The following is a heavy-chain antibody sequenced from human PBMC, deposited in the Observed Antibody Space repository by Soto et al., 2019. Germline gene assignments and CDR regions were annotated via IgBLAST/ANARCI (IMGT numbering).Heavy chain of an antibody. Sequence: QVHLVQSGAEVKKPGASVKVSCKGSGYTFTSYGITWVRQAPGQGLEWMAWISAHNGNTNYAQKLQGRVTVNRDTSTSTAYMELRSLRSDDTAVYYCARGRYGDYWGQGSLVTVSS. CDR2: ISAHNGNT. D-gene: IGHD1-1*01. J-gene: IGHJ4*02. CDR3: ARGRYGDY. V-gene: IGHV1-18*01. CDR1: GYTFTSYG.